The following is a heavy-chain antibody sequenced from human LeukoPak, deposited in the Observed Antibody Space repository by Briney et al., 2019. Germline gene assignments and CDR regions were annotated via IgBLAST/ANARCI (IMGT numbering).Heavy chain of an antibody. CDR3: ARRLAAYDAFDI. Sequence: PSETLSLTCTVSGGSISSYYWSWIRQPPGKGLEWIGYIYTSGSTNYNPSLKSRVTISVDTSKNQFSLKLSSVTAADTVVYYCARRLAAYDAFDIWGQGTMVTVSS. CDR2: IYTSGST. D-gene: IGHD6-25*01. J-gene: IGHJ3*02. CDR1: GGSISSYY. V-gene: IGHV4-4*09.